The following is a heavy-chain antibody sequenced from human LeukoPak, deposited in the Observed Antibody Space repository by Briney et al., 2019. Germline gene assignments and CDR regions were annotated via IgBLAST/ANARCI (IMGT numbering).Heavy chain of an antibody. CDR3: AGGYSLYYFHY. V-gene: IGHV4-59*07. CDR1: GGSIRSYY. D-gene: IGHD5-18*01. J-gene: IGHJ4*02. Sequence: SDTLSLTCTVSGGSIRSYYWRWIRQPPRKGLEWIGYIYDSGNNNYNTSLKSRVTISVDKSKNQFSLKMSSVAAADTAVYYCAGGYSLYYFHYWGQGTLVTVSS. CDR2: IYDSGNN.